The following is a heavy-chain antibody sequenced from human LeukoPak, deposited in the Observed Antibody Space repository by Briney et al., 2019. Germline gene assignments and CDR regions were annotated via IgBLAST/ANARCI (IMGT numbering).Heavy chain of an antibody. V-gene: IGHV1-2*02. CDR3: TNLYNSGWYFDY. CDR1: GYTFTGDY. J-gene: IGHJ4*02. D-gene: IGHD6-19*01. CDR2: IDPNSGGP. Sequence: ASVKVSCKASGYTFTGDYIHWVRQAPGQRLEGRGGIDPNSGGPAYAQKSQGRVPMPRDTSISTAYMELSRLRSDDTAVYCCTNLYNSGWYFDYWGQGTLVTVSS.